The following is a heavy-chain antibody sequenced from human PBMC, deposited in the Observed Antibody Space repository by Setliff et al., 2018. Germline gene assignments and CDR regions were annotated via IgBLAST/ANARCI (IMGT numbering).Heavy chain of an antibody. CDR3: ARGGPLFDY. V-gene: IGHV3-21*04. CDR2: ISSSSSYI. Sequence: PGGSLRLSCTASGFTFGDYAMSWVRQAPGKGLEWVSSISSSSSYISYADSLKGRFTISRDNAKNSLYLQMNSLRAEDTAVYYCARGGPLFDYWGQGTLVTVS. D-gene: IGHD3-16*01. J-gene: IGHJ4*02. CDR1: GFTFGDYA.